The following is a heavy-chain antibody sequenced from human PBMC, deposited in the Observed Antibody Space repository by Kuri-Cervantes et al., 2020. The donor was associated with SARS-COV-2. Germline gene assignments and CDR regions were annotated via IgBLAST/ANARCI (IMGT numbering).Heavy chain of an antibody. J-gene: IGHJ3*02. V-gene: IGHV3-7*01. D-gene: IGHD3-16*01. CDR2: IKEDGSQK. Sequence: GESLKISCAASEFSFSNYWMTWVRQVPGKGLEWVANIKEDGSQKYYLDSVAGRFTISRDNAKNSLNLQMDSLGAEDTAVYYCAKDGGLQEGPDAFDIWGQGTMVTVSS. CDR3: AKDGGLQEGPDAFDI. CDR1: EFSFSNYW.